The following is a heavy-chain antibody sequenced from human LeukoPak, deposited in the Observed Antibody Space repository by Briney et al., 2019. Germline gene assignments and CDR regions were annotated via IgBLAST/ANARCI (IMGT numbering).Heavy chain of an antibody. J-gene: IGHJ4*02. CDR2: IYYSGST. Sequence: SETLSLTCTVSGGSISNYYWSWIRQPPGKGLEWIGYIYYSGSTNYNPSLKSRITISVDTSKNQFSLKLSSVTAADTAVYYCARGSKFLYYGSGSYFAYWGQGTLVTVSS. V-gene: IGHV4-59*01. CDR1: GGSISNYY. D-gene: IGHD3-10*01. CDR3: ARGSKFLYYGSGSYFAY.